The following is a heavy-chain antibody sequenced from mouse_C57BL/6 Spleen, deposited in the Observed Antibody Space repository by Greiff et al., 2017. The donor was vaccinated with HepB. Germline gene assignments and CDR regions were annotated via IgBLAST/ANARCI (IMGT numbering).Heavy chain of an antibody. CDR1: GFNIKDDY. V-gene: IGHV14-4*01. Sequence: VQLKESGAELVRPGASVKLSCTASGFNIKDDYMHWVKQRPEQGLEWIGWIDPENGDTEYASKFQGKATITADTSSNTAYLQLSSLTSEDTAVYYCTTAYDYDEGAWFAYWGQGTLVTVSA. CDR3: TTAYDYDEGAWFAY. J-gene: IGHJ3*01. CDR2: IDPENGDT. D-gene: IGHD2-4*01.